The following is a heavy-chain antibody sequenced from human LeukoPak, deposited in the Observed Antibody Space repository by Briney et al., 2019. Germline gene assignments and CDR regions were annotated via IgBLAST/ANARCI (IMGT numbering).Heavy chain of an antibody. CDR2: IKQDGSEK. V-gene: IGHV3-7*01. CDR1: GFTFSSYW. D-gene: IGHD3-10*01. CDR3: ARGFIFGDDAFDI. Sequence: PGGSLRLSCAASGFTFSSYWMSWVRQAPGKGLEWVANIKQDGSEKYYVDSVKGRFTISRDNAKNSLYLQMNSLRAEDTAVYYCARGFIFGDDAFDIWGQGTMVTVSS. J-gene: IGHJ3*02.